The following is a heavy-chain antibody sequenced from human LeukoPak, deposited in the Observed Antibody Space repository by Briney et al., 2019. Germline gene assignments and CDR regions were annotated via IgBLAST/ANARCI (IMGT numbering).Heavy chain of an antibody. CDR3: ARLYTGEGWFDP. CDR2: VSAYNGNT. D-gene: IGHD7-27*01. Sequence: ASVKVSCKASGYTFSSYGISWVRQAPGQGLEWMGWVSAYNGNTDYAQKLQGRVSMTTDTSTNTAYMELRSLRLDDTAVYYCARLYTGEGWFDPWGQGTLVTVSS. J-gene: IGHJ5*02. V-gene: IGHV1-18*01. CDR1: GYTFSSYG.